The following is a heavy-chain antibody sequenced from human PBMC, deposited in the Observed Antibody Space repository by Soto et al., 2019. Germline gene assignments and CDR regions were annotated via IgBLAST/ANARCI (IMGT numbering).Heavy chain of an antibody. CDR3: VGDGNNWNDFDY. CDR2: IKRDGSET. J-gene: IGHJ4*02. CDR1: TFIFSTYW. Sequence: EVQLVESGGGLVQPGGSLRLSCAAPTFIFSTYWMTWVRQAPGKGLEWVANIKRDGSETHYADSVKGRFTISRDNAKNSLYLQMNSLRGEDTAVHYCVGDGNNWNDFDYWGQGTLVTVSS. V-gene: IGHV3-7*01. D-gene: IGHD1-20*01.